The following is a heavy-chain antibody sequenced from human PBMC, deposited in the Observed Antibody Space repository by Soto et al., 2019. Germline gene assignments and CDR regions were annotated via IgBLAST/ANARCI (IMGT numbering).Heavy chain of an antibody. CDR3: TRHNSRIVGATITNYYYGMDV. D-gene: IGHD1-26*01. CDR2: IRSKANSYAT. J-gene: IGHJ6*02. Sequence: GGSLRLSCAASGFTFSGSAMHWVRQASGKGLEWVGRIRSKANSYATAYAASVKGRFTISRDDSKNTAYLQMNSLKTEDTAVYYCTRHNSRIVGATITNYYYGMDVWGQGTTVTVSS. V-gene: IGHV3-73*01. CDR1: GFTFSGSA.